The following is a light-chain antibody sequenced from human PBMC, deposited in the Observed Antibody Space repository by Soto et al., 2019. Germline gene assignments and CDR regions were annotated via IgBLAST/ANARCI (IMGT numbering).Light chain of an antibody. Sequence: QSALTQPPSASGSPGQSLTISCTGTSRDVGGYNYVSWYQQLPGKAPKLMIYDVTKRPSGVPFRFSGSKSGNTASLTVSGLQAEDEADYYCSSYSVSNNSYVFGTGTKLTVL. V-gene: IGLV2-8*01. J-gene: IGLJ1*01. CDR3: SSYSVSNNSYV. CDR1: SRDVGGYNY. CDR2: DVT.